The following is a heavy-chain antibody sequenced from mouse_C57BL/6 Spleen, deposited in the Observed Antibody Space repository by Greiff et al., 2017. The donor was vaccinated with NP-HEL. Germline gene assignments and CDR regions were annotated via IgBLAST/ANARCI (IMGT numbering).Heavy chain of an antibody. D-gene: IGHD2-4*01. CDR2: IYPGSGNT. CDR3: ARSDYDYDPYAMDY. J-gene: IGHJ4*01. Sequence: VQLQQSGPELVKPGASVKISCKASGYSFTSYYIHWVKQRPGQGLEWIGWIYPGSGNTKYNEKFKGKATLTADTSSSTAYMQLSSLTSEDSAVYYCARSDYDYDPYAMDYWGQGTSVTVSS. V-gene: IGHV1-66*01. CDR1: GYSFTSYY.